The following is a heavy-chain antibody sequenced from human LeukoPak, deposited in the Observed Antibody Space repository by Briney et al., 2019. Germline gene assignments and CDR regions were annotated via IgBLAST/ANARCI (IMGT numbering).Heavy chain of an antibody. CDR3: ASAGYSYGRGAEYFQH. D-gene: IGHD5-18*01. Sequence: SVTLSLTCAVYGGSFSGYYWSWIRQPPGKGLEWIGEINHSGSTNYNPSLKSRVTISVDTSKNQFSLKLSSVTAADTAVYYCASAGYSYGRGAEYFQHWGQGTLVTVSS. CDR2: INHSGST. V-gene: IGHV4-34*01. J-gene: IGHJ1*01. CDR1: GGSFSGYY.